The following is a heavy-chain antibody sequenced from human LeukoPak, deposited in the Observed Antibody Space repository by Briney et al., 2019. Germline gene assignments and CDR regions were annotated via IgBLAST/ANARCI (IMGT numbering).Heavy chain of an antibody. D-gene: IGHD1-26*01. Sequence: ASVKVSCKASGGTFSSYAINWVRQAPGQGLEWMGRIIPILGIANYAQKFQGRVTITADKSTSTAYMELRSLRSQDTAVYNCARERPGGSYNVPHGMDVWGQGTTVTVSS. CDR1: GGTFSSYA. CDR2: IIPILGIA. J-gene: IGHJ6*02. CDR3: ARERPGGSYNVPHGMDV. V-gene: IGHV1-69*04.